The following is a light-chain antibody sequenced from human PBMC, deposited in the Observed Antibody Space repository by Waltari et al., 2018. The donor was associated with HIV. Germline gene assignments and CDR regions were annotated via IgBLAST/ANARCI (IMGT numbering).Light chain of an antibody. CDR2: WAS. V-gene: IGKV4-1*01. CDR3: QQYYGKLWT. J-gene: IGKJ1*01. Sequence: DIVMTQFPNSLAVSLGERATMKCRSSQSVFYSPSNKNFLSWYQQKSGQPPRLLICWASTRETGVPDRFTGSGSGADFTLTINGLQPEDVATYYCQQYYGKLWTFGQGTKVEV. CDR1: QSVFYSPSNKNF.